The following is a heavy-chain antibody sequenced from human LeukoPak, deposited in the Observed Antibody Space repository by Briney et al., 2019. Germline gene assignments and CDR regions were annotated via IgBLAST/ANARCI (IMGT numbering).Heavy chain of an antibody. CDR3: ARLRVGEGRGVPFFDS. D-gene: IGHD3-10*01. V-gene: IGHV4-61*01. J-gene: IGHJ4*02. CDR1: GASVSSYNHC. CDR2: FCYDGNS. Sequence: SETLSLTCTVSGASVSSYNHCWNWIRQPPGKGLEWLGYFCYDGNSRYSPSLQSRVAISADTSKNHFSLNLTSVTAADAAVYFCARLRVGEGRGVPFFDSRGQGILVTVSS.